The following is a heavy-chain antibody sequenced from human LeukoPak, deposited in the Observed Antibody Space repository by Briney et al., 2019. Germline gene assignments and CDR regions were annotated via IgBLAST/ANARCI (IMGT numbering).Heavy chain of an antibody. V-gene: IGHV3-30*18. CDR3: AKVYYFDY. CDR1: GFTFSSYG. Sequence: PGRSLRLSCAASGFTFSSYGMHWVRQAPGKGLEWVAVISYDGSNNYYADSVKGRFTISRDNSKNTLYLQMNSLRAEDTAVYYCAKVYYFDYWGQGTLVTVSS. CDR2: ISYDGSNN. J-gene: IGHJ4*02.